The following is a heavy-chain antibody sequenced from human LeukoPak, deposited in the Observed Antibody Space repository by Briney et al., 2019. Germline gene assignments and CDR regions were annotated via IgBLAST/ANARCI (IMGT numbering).Heavy chain of an antibody. Sequence: GGSLRLSCAASGFTFSDYYMNWIRQAPGKGLEWVSYISSSGSTIYYAASVKGRFTISRDNAKNSLYLQMNSLRAEDTAVYYCARGYGSGSSHIDYWGQGTLVTVSS. D-gene: IGHD3-10*01. CDR3: ARGYGSGSSHIDY. V-gene: IGHV3-11*04. J-gene: IGHJ4*02. CDR1: GFTFSDYY. CDR2: ISSSGSTI.